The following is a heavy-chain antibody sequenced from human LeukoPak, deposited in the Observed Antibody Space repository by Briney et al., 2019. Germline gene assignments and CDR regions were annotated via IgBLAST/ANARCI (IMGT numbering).Heavy chain of an antibody. CDR3: ARDPLSTYYYGSGRGDY. CDR2: ISAYNGNT. CDR1: GYTFTSYG. D-gene: IGHD3-10*01. J-gene: IGHJ4*02. V-gene: IGHV1-18*01. Sequence: ASVKVSCKASGYTFTSYGISWVRQAPGQGLEWMGWISAYNGNTNYAQKLQGRVTMTTDTSTSTAYMELRSLRSDDTAVYYCARDPLSTYYYGSGRGDYWGQGTLVTVSS.